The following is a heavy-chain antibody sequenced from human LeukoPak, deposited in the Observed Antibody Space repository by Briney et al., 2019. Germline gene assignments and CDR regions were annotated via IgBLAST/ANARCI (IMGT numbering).Heavy chain of an antibody. D-gene: IGHD6-6*01. J-gene: IGHJ4*02. Sequence: GGSLRLSCAASGFTFSSYEMNWVRQAPGKGLEWVAVISYDGSNKYYADSVKGRFTTSRDNSKNTLYLQMNSLRAEDTAVYYCAKDDSSSAGTLPLYWGQGTLVTVSS. CDR2: ISYDGSNK. V-gene: IGHV3-30*18. CDR3: AKDDSSSAGTLPLY. CDR1: GFTFSSYE.